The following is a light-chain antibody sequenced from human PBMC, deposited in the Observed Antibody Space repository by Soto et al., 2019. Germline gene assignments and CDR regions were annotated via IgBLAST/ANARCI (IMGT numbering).Light chain of an antibody. CDR1: QSVSSY. CDR3: QQRSKWPPT. V-gene: IGKV3-11*01. Sequence: YPTPLASPSGVRTSHPCRASQSVSSYLAWYQQKPGQAPRLLIYDASNRATGIPARFSGSGSGTDFTLTISSLEPEDFAVYYCQQRSKWPPTFGPGTKVDIK. CDR2: DAS. J-gene: IGKJ3*01.